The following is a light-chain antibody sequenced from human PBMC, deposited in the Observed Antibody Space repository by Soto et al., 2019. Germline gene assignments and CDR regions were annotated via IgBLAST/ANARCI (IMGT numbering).Light chain of an antibody. J-gene: IGLJ2*01. CDR2: EVT. Sequence: QSALTQPASVSGSPGQSITISCTGTSSDVGGYNYVSWYQQYPGKAPKLMIYEVTNRPSGVSNRFSGSKSGNTASLTISGLQAEDEADYYCSSYTSSSNVDGIFGGGTKL. CDR3: SSYTSSSNVDGI. V-gene: IGLV2-14*01. CDR1: SSDVGGYNY.